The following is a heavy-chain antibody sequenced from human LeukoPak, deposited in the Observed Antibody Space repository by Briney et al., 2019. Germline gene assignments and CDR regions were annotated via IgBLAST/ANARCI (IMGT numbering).Heavy chain of an antibody. V-gene: IGHV4-59*01. D-gene: IGHD3-22*01. CDR2: IYYSGST. CDR1: GGSISSYY. CDR3: ARDHNAYDSSGYSNAFDI. J-gene: IGHJ3*02. Sequence: SETLSLTCTVSGGSISSYYWSWIRQPPGKGLEWIGYIYYSGSTNYNPSLKSRVTISVDTSKNQFSLKLSSVTAADTAVYYCARDHNAYDSSGYSNAFDIWGQGTMVTVSS.